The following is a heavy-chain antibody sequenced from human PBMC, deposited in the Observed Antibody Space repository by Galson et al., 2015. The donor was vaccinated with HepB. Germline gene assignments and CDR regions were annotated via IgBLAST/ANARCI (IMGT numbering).Heavy chain of an antibody. CDR1: DVSISSYS. D-gene: IGHD6-19*01. CDR2: VYSTGST. J-gene: IGHJ6*02. V-gene: IGHV4-4*07. Sequence: SETLSLTCNVSDVSISSYSWSWIRQAAGTGLEWIGRVYSTGSTNDNPTLKSRVTMSIDKSKKQVSLRLPSVTAADTAVYYCAREPTIAVAGTYYYYGMDVWGQGTPVTVSS. CDR3: AREPTIAVAGTYYYYGMDV.